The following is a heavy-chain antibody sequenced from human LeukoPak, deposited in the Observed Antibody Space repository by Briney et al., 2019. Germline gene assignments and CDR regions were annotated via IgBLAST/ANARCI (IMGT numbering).Heavy chain of an antibody. CDR2: INHSGST. Sequence: SETLSLTCTVSGGSISSSSYYWSWIRQPPGKGLEWIGEINHSGSTNYNPSLKSRVTISVDTSKNQFSLKLSSVTAADTAVYYCARDDSSGYYFDYWGQGTLVTASS. V-gene: IGHV4-39*07. CDR1: GGSISSSSYY. D-gene: IGHD3-22*01. CDR3: ARDDSSGYYFDY. J-gene: IGHJ4*02.